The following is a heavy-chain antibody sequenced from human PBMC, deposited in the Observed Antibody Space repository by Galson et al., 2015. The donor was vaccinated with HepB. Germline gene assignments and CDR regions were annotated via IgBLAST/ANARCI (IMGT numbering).Heavy chain of an antibody. Sequence: SLRLSCAASGFTFSSYAMSWVRQAPGKGLEWVSAISGSGGSTYYAESVKDRFTISRDNSKNTLYLQMNSLRAEDTAVYYCAKDYYASSGNFDYWGQGTLDTVSS. CDR1: GFTFSSYA. D-gene: IGHD3-22*01. J-gene: IGHJ4*02. V-gene: IGHV3-23*01. CDR3: AKDYYASSGNFDY. CDR2: ISGSGGST.